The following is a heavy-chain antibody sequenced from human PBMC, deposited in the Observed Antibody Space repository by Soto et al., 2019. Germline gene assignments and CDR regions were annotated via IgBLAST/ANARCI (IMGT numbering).Heavy chain of an antibody. Sequence: PGGSLRLSCAASGFTVSSNYMSWVRQAPGKGLEWVSVIYSGGSTYYADSVKGRFTISRDNSKNTLYLQMNSLRAEDTAVYYCARDQDTAMVTGAYYYGMDVWGQGTTVTVSS. CDR2: IYSGGST. J-gene: IGHJ6*02. D-gene: IGHD5-18*01. V-gene: IGHV3-53*01. CDR1: GFTVSSNY. CDR3: ARDQDTAMVTGAYYYGMDV.